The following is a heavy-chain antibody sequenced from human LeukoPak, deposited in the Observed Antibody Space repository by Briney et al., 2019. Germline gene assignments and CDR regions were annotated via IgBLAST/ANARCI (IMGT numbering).Heavy chain of an antibody. CDR2: IRGSGGST. V-gene: IGHV3-23*01. J-gene: IGHJ4*02. Sequence: GGSLRLSCAASGFTFSTYAMSWVRQAPGKGLEWVSGIRGSGGSTYYADSVKGRFTISRDNSKNTLYLQMNSLRAEDTAVYYCARDHAHDYWGQGTLVTVSS. CDR1: GFTFSTYA. CDR3: ARDHAHDY.